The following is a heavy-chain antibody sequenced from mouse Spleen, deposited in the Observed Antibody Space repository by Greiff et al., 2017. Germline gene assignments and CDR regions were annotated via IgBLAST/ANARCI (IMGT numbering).Heavy chain of an antibody. D-gene: IGHD2-3*01. CDR1: GYSITSGYY. J-gene: IGHJ4*01. V-gene: IGHV3-6*01. Sequence: EVQVVESGPGLVKPSQSLSLTCSVTGYSITSGYYWNWIRQFPGNKLEWMGYISYDGSNNYNPSLKNRISITRDTSKNQFFLKLNSVTTEDTATYYCARGGYLYAMDYWGQGTSVTVSS. CDR3: ARGGYLYAMDY. CDR2: ISYDGSN.